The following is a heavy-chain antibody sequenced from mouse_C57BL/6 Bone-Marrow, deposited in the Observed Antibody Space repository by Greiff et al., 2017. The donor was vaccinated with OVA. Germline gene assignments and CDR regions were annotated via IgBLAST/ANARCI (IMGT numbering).Heavy chain of an antibody. Sequence: QVQLQQSGPGLVQPSQSLSITCTVSGFSLTSYGVHWVRQSPGKGLEWLGVIWSGGSTDYNADFISRLSISKDNSKNHGFLKMNSLKADDTAIYYCASHCYGSRDYFDYWGQGTTLTVSS. CDR1: GFSLTSYG. D-gene: IGHD1-1*01. CDR2: IWSGGST. V-gene: IGHV2-2*01. CDR3: ASHCYGSRDYFDY. J-gene: IGHJ2*01.